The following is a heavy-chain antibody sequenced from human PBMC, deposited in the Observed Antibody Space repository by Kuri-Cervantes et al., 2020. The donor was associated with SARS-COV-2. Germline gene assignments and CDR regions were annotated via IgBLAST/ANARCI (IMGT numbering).Heavy chain of an antibody. CDR3: ARVGLRRITIFGVVMDANWFDP. D-gene: IGHD3-3*01. CDR2: INHSGST. Sequence: SETLPLTCAVYGGSFSGYYWSWIRQPPGKGLEWIGEINHSGSTNYNPSLKSRVTISVDTSKNQFSLKLSSVTAADTAVYFCARVGLRRITIFGVVMDANWFDPWGQGTLVTVSS. J-gene: IGHJ5*02. V-gene: IGHV4-34*01. CDR1: GGSFSGYY.